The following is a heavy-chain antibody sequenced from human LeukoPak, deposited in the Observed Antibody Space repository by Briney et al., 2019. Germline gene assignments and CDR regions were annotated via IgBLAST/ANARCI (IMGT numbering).Heavy chain of an antibody. CDR1: GLTFSNTW. Sequence: GGSLTLSCAASGLTFSNTWMTWVRQAPGKGLEGVGRIFRKSDGMQTEYAAPVKGIFTISSHDAKDTLYLQMNSLTTEDKAFSYCAAYMIGFGGDFWGQGTPVTVSS. D-gene: IGHD2-21*01. CDR3: AAYMIGFGGDF. CDR2: IFRKSDGMQT. V-gene: IGHV3-15*01. J-gene: IGHJ4*02.